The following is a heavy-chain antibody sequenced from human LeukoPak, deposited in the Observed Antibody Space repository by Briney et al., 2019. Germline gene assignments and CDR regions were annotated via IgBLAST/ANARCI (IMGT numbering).Heavy chain of an antibody. Sequence: SQTLSLTCAISGDSVSSNSVAWNWIRQSPSRGLEWLGRTYYRSKWYNDYAVSVKSRITINPDTSKNQFSLQLNSVTPEDTAVYYCAREGHYYGSGSYYISYGMDVWGQGTTVTVSS. CDR1: GDSVSSNSVA. CDR3: AREGHYYGSGSYYISYGMDV. D-gene: IGHD3-10*01. J-gene: IGHJ6*02. CDR2: TYYRSKWYN. V-gene: IGHV6-1*01.